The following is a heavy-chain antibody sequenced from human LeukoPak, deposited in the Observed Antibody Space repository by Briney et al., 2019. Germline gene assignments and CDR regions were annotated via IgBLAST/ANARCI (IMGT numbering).Heavy chain of an antibody. CDR2: MNPNKGNT. CDR3: ARGRGSSWYVNIYYYYYMDV. D-gene: IGHD6-13*01. CDR1: GYTFTSYD. J-gene: IGHJ6*03. V-gene: IGHV1-8*01. Sequence: ASVNVSCKASGYTFTSYDINWVRQATAQGLDWMGWMNPNKGNTGYAQKFQGRVNMTRNTSISPAYMEPSSLRSEDTDVYYCARGRGSSWYVNIYYYYYMDVWGKGPTVTISS.